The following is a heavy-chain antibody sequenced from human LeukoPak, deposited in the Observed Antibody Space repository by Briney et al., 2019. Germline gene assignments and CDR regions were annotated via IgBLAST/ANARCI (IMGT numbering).Heavy chain of an antibody. V-gene: IGHV3-23*01. CDR3: ARDLFRVDHAFDI. CDR2: ISGSGGST. J-gene: IGHJ3*02. Sequence: GSLRLSCAASGFTFSSYAMSWVRQAPGKGLEWVSAISGSGGSTYYADSVKGRFTISRDNAKNSLYLQMNSLRDEDTAVYYCARDLFRVDHAFDIWGQGTMVTVSS. CDR1: GFTFSSYA. D-gene: IGHD5/OR15-5a*01.